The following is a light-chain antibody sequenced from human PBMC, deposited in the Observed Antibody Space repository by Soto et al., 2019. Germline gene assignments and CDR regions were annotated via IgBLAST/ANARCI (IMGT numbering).Light chain of an antibody. CDR1: QSVSSSF. CDR3: QQYGSSPWT. Sequence: EIVLTQSQGTLSFSPLERANLSFSASQSVSSSFVAWFQPKAGQAPRLLIYGTSSRATGIPDRFSGSGSGTDFTLTINRLEPEDFAMYFCQQYGSSPWTFGQGTKVDIK. CDR2: GTS. V-gene: IGKV3-20*01. J-gene: IGKJ1*01.